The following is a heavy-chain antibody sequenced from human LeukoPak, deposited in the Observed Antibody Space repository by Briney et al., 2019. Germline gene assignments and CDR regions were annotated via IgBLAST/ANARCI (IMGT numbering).Heavy chain of an antibody. CDR3: ARGSNGQQLVLGAFDI. CDR1: GYSFTSYW. CDR2: IYPGDSDT. J-gene: IGHJ3*02. Sequence: PGESLKISCKGSGYSFTSYWIGWVRQMPGKGLEWMGIIYPGDSDTRYSPSFQGQVTISADKSISTAYLQWSSLKASDTAMYYCARGSNGQQLVLGAFDIWGQGTMVTVSS. D-gene: IGHD6-13*01. V-gene: IGHV5-51*01.